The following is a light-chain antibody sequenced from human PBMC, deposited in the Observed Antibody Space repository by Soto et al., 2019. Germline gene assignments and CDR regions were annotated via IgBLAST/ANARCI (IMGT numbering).Light chain of an antibody. CDR2: DAS. CDR1: QSVTSY. V-gene: IGKV3-11*01. CDR3: QQRAKWPRT. Sequence: EIVLTQSPATLSLSPGGRATLSCRASQSVTSYLAWYQQKPGRAPRLLIYDASNRATGIPARFSGSGSGTDFTLTISSLEPEDFAVYYCQQRAKWPRTFGQGTRLEIK. J-gene: IGKJ5*01.